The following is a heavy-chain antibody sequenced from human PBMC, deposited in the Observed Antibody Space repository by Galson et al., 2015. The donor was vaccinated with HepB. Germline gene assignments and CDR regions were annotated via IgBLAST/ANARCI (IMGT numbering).Heavy chain of an antibody. V-gene: IGHV3-30*02. CDR2: IRYDGSNK. CDR1: GFTFSSYG. D-gene: IGHD3-9*01. Sequence: SLRLSCAASGFTFSSYGMHWVRQAPGKGLEWVAFIRYDGSNKYYADSVKGRFTISRDNSKNTLYLQMNSLRAEDTAVYYCAKDHDFDWRRGPPASWFDPWGQGTLVTVSS. CDR3: AKDHDFDWRRGPPASWFDP. J-gene: IGHJ5*02.